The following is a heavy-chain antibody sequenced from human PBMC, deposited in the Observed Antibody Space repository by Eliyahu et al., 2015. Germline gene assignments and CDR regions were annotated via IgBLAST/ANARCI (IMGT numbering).Heavy chain of an antibody. Sequence: VQLQQWGAGLLKPSETLSLTCAVYGGSFXGYYWSXXRQPPGKGLEWIGEINDSGSTNYNPSLKSRLTISVDTSKNQFSLKMSSVTAADTAXYYCARKQWLGSIDYWGQGTLVTVSS. J-gene: IGHJ4*02. CDR1: GGSFXGYY. D-gene: IGHD6-19*01. CDR2: INDSGST. CDR3: ARKQWLGSIDY. V-gene: IGHV4-34*01.